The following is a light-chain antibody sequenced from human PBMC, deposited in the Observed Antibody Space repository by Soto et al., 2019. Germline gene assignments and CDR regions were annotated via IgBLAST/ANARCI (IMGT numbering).Light chain of an antibody. J-gene: IGKJ1*01. CDR3: QQYGSSPLT. CDR1: QSVSSSY. Sequence: EIVLTQSPGTLSLSPGERATLYCRASQSVSSSYLAWYQQKPGQAPRLLIYGASSRATGIPDRFSGSGSGTDFTLTISRLEPEDFAVYYCQQYGSSPLTFGQGTKVDI. CDR2: GAS. V-gene: IGKV3-20*01.